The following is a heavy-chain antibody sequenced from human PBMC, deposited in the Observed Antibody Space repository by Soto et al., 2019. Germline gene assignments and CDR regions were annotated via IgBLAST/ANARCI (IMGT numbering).Heavy chain of an antibody. CDR3: ARDPGIAVVGRGTSFEH. D-gene: IGHD6-19*01. V-gene: IGHV1-69*18. Sequence: QVQLVQSGAEVKKPGSSVKVSCKASGHTFRNYAFTWVRQAPGQGLEWMGTIIPLFSTRYAQKFQGRVTMTADESTSTVYMDLSSLKSDDTAVYYCARDPGIAVVGRGTSFEHWGQGNLVTVSS. CDR2: IIPLFST. J-gene: IGHJ4*02. CDR1: GHTFRNYA.